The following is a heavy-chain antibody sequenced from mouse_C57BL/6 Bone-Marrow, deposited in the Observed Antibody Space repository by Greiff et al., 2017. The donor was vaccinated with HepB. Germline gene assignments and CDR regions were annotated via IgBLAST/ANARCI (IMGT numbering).Heavy chain of an antibody. CDR2: IYPRSGNT. J-gene: IGHJ3*01. CDR1: GYTFTSYG. D-gene: IGHD2-5*01. CDR3: ASPPYYSNYPFAY. V-gene: IGHV1-81*01. Sequence: QVQLQQSGAELARPGASVKLSCKASGYTFTSYGISWVKQRTGQGLEWIGEIYPRSGNTYYNEKFKGKATLTADKSSITAYMELRSLTSEDSAVYFCASPPYYSNYPFAYWGQGTLVTVSA.